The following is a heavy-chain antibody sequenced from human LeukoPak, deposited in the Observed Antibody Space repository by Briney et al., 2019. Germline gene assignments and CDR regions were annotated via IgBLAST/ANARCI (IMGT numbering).Heavy chain of an antibody. CDR1: GFTFSSYA. CDR3: ARTSVDIVVVPADPNFDY. V-gene: IGHV3-23*01. D-gene: IGHD2-2*03. Sequence: GGSLRLSCAASGFTFSSYAMSWVRQAPGKGLEWVSAISGSGGSTYSADSVKGGFTISRDNSKNTLYLQMNSLRAEDTAVYYCARTSVDIVVVPADPNFDYWGQGTLVTVSP. CDR2: ISGSGGST. J-gene: IGHJ4*02.